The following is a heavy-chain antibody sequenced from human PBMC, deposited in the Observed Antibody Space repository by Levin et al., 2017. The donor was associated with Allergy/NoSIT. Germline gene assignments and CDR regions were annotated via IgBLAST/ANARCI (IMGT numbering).Heavy chain of an antibody. D-gene: IGHD1-26*01. CDR1: GFTFSSYS. CDR3: VRGIVGSISAS. Sequence: GGSLRLSCAASGFTFSSYSMNWVRQAPGKGLEGVSYISISSTTIYYADSVKGRFSISRDKAENSLYLKMNSLRDEDTALYYCVRGIVGSISASGGQGTLVTVSS. CDR2: ISISSTTI. V-gene: IGHV3-48*02. J-gene: IGHJ4*02.